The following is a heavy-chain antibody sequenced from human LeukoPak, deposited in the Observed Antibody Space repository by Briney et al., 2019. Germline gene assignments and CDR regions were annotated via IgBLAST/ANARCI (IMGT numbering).Heavy chain of an antibody. J-gene: IGHJ4*02. Sequence: GGSLRLSCAASGFTFDDYTMHWVRQGPGKGLEWVSLISWNGDSTYYAESVKGRFTITRDDSKKSLYLQMNSLRTEDTALYYCAKRSASYHYFDYWGRGTLVTVSS. CDR2: ISWNGDST. CDR3: AKRSASYHYFDY. D-gene: IGHD1-26*01. CDR1: GFTFDDYT. V-gene: IGHV3-43*01.